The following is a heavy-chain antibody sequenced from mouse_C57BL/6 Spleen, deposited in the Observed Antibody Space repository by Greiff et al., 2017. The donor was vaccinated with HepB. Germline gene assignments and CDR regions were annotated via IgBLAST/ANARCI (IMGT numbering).Heavy chain of an antibody. Sequence: EVQLVESGGGLVKPGGSLKLSCAASGFTFSSYTMSWVRQTPEKRLEWVATISGGGGNTYYPDSVKGRFTISRDNAKNTLYLQMSSLRSEDTALYYCARNWAYYFDYWGQGTTLTVSS. CDR3: ARNWAYYFDY. V-gene: IGHV5-9*01. CDR2: ISGGGGNT. J-gene: IGHJ2*01. CDR1: GFTFSSYT. D-gene: IGHD4-1*01.